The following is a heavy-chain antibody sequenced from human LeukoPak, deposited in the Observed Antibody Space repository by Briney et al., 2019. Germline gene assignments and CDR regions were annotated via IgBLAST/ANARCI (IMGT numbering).Heavy chain of an antibody. CDR2: ISGSGAST. CDR1: GFTFSSYA. Sequence: GGSLRLSCVASGFTFSSYALNWVRQTPGKGLEWVSTISGSGASTYYADAVRGRFTISRDNSRNTLQLQMNSLRAEDTAVYYCAKEPRHCGGDCFSLLDCWGQGTLVTVSS. CDR3: AKEPRHCGGDCFSLLDC. D-gene: IGHD2-21*02. J-gene: IGHJ4*02. V-gene: IGHV3-23*01.